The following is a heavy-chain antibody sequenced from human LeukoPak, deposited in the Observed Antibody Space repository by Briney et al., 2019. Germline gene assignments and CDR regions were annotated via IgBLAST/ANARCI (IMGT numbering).Heavy chain of an antibody. D-gene: IGHD3-16*01. CDR3: AKDYAVGSIDY. Sequence: PGRSLRLSCAASGFTFSSYAMHWVRQAPGKGLEWVAVISYDGSNKYYADSVRGRFTISRDNSKNTVFLQMNSLRAEDSAVYYCAKDYAVGSIDYWGQGTLVTVSS. V-gene: IGHV3-30*04. CDR1: GFTFSSYA. CDR2: ISYDGSNK. J-gene: IGHJ4*02.